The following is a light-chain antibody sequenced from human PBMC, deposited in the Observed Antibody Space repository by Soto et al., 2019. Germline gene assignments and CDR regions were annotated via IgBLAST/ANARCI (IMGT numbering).Light chain of an antibody. CDR3: SSSTRSNTVL. CDR1: SSDIGAYNY. CDR2: DVT. J-gene: IGLJ2*01. V-gene: IGLV2-14*01. Sequence: QSALTQPASVSGSPGQSITISCTGTSSDIGAYNYVSWYQQHPGKAPKLIIYDVTVRPSGVANRFSGSKSDNTASLTISGPQAEDEADYYCSSSTRSNTVLFGGGTKLTVL.